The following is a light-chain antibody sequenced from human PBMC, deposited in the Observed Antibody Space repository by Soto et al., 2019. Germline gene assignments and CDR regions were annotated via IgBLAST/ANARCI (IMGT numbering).Light chain of an antibody. CDR2: GAS. J-gene: IGKJ1*01. CDR1: QSVSSN. Sequence: IVMTRSTATMYVSPWERDTPCCRASQSVSSNLAWYQQKPGQAPRLLIYGASSRATGIPDRFSGSGSGTDFTLTISRLEPEDFAVYYCHQYGSSPWTFGQGTKVDIK. V-gene: IGKV3-20*01. CDR3: HQYGSSPWT.